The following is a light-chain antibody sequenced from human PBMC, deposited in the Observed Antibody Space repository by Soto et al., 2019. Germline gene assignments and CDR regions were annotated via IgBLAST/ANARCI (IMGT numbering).Light chain of an antibody. CDR1: QSVSTN. Sequence: ERVMTQSPATMSVSPGERATLSCRASQSVSTNLAWYQQKPGQAPRLLISASSSRASGIPARFSGSGSGTEFTLTISSLQSEDFAVYYGQQYHNSPWTFGQGTKVEIK. V-gene: IGKV3-15*01. J-gene: IGKJ1*01. CDR2: ASS. CDR3: QQYHNSPWT.